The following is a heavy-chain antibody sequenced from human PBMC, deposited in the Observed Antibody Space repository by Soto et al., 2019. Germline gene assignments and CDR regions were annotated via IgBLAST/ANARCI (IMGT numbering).Heavy chain of an antibody. CDR2: TYYRSKWYY. D-gene: IGHD2-2*01. V-gene: IGHV6-1*01. CDR1: GYHGTTNRSA. Sequence: PSPGRSLPYAVAGYHGTTNRSAWNWSWPAPSRGLEWLGRTYYRSKWYYGYAVSVKSRIAINPDTSQNQFSLQLNSVTPEDTAVYYCARLPSSSYSDIDVWGQGTMVTVS. CDR3: ARLPSSSYSDIDV. J-gene: IGHJ6*02.